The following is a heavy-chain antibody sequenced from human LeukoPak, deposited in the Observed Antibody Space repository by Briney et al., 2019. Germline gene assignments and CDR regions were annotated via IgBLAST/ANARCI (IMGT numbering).Heavy chain of an antibody. CDR3: ARVGDYSDGSAYYYRYNWFDP. CDR2: INSDGSST. D-gene: IGHD3-22*01. CDR1: GFTFSIYW. V-gene: IGHV3-74*01. J-gene: IGHJ5*02. Sequence: PGGSLRLSCAASGFTFSIYWMHWVRQAPGKGLVWVSRINSDGSSTSYADSVKGRFTISRDNAKNTLYLQMNSLRAEDTAVYYCARVGDYSDGSAYYYRYNWFDPWGQGTLVTVSS.